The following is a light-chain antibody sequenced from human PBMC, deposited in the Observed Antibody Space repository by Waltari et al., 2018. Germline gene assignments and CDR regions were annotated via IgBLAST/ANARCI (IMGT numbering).Light chain of an antibody. V-gene: IGKV1-39*01. Sequence: DIQMTQSPSSLSASVGDRVTITCRASQSISSYLNWYQQKPGKAPKLLIYAASSLQSGVPSRFSGSGSATDFTLTISSLQPEDFATYYCQQSYSTLLTFGGGTKVEIK. J-gene: IGKJ4*01. CDR1: QSISSY. CDR3: QQSYSTLLT. CDR2: AAS.